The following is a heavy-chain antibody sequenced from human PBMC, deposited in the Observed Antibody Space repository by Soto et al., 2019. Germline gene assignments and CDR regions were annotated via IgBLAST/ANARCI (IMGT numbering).Heavy chain of an antibody. CDR2: IFHSGST. Sequence: QVQLQESGPGLVKPSETLSLTCTVSGGSITSYYWSWIRQPPGNGLEWIGYIFHSGSTNYNPSLKSRVATSVDASNNQVSVKLTSVTVADTAVYYCARHPSASSWWRYWGQGILVTVSS. D-gene: IGHD6-13*01. J-gene: IGHJ4*02. CDR3: ARHPSASSWWRY. CDR1: GGSITSYY. V-gene: IGHV4-59*08.